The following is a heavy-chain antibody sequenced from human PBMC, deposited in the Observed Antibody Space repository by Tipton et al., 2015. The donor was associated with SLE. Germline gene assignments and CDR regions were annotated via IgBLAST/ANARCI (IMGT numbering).Heavy chain of an antibody. V-gene: IGHV4-38-2*01. CDR2: IYHSGRT. CDR1: GYSISIDYD. J-gene: IGHJ5*02. Sequence: TLSLTCAVSGYSISIDYDWGWIRQPPGKGLEWLGNIYHSGRTYYNPSLKSRVTISVDTTKNHFSLKLTSVTAADTAVYYCARGTRWFDPWGLGTLVTVSS. CDR3: ARGTRWFDP.